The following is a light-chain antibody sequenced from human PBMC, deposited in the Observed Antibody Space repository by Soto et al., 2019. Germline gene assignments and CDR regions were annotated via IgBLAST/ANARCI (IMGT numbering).Light chain of an antibody. CDR3: LQDYNYPRT. CDR2: AAS. Sequence: AMQLTQSPSSLSASVGDTVTITCRASQGIRNDLGWYQQKPGKAPNLLIYAASSLQSGVPSRFSGSGSGTDFTLTISSLQPEDFATYYWLQDYNYPRTFGQGTKVDIK. CDR1: QGIRND. J-gene: IGKJ1*01. V-gene: IGKV1-6*01.